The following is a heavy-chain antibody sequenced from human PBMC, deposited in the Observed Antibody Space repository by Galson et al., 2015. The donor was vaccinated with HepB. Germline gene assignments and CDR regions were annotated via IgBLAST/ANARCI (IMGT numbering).Heavy chain of an antibody. V-gene: IGHV5-51*01. D-gene: IGHD3-16*01. Sequence: QSGAEVKKPGESLKISCKGSGYTFTTYWIGWVRQMPGKGLEWMGIIYPGDSDTRYSPSFQDQVTISADKSISTAYLQWSSLKASDTTMYFCARGEAVPGSFDYWGQGTLVTVSS. CDR2: IYPGDSDT. CDR3: ARGEAVPGSFDY. J-gene: IGHJ4*02. CDR1: GYTFTTYW.